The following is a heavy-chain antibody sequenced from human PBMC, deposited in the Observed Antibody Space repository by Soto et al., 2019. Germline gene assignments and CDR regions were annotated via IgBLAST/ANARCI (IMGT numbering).Heavy chain of an antibody. Sequence: SETLSLTCAVYGGSFSGYYWSWIRQPPGKGLEWIGEINHSGSTNYNPSLKSRVTISVDTSKNQFSLKLSSVTAADTAVYYCASDCSGGSCSYFDYWGQGTLVTVSS. CDR3: ASDCSGGSCSYFDY. J-gene: IGHJ4*02. V-gene: IGHV4-34*01. CDR2: INHSGST. D-gene: IGHD2-15*01. CDR1: GGSFSGYY.